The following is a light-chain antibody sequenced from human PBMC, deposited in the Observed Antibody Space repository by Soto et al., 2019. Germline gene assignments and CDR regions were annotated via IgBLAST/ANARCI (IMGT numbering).Light chain of an antibody. Sequence: IQLTQSPSSMSASVGDRVTITCRASPSITSYLNWYQQKPVKAPKLLIYAASSLQSGIPSRFSGSGSGTDFTLTISSLQPEDFAIYYCQQNYSTLGLTFGRGTKVEIK. CDR3: QQNYSTLGLT. J-gene: IGKJ4*01. V-gene: IGKV1-39*01. CDR2: AAS. CDR1: PSITSY.